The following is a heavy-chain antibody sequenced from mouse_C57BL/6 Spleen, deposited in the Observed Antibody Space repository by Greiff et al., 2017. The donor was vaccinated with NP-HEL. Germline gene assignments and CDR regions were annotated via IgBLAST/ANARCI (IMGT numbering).Heavy chain of an antibody. V-gene: IGHV10-1*01. CDR2: IRSKSNNYAT. D-gene: IGHD2-5*01. CDR3: VRYSNFYAMDY. CDR1: GFSFNTYA. J-gene: IGHJ4*01. Sequence: EVQLVESGGGLVQPKGSLKLSCAASGFSFNTYAMNWVRQAPGKGLEWVARIRSKSNNYATYYADSVKDRFTISRDDSESMLYLQMNNLKTEDTAMYYCVRYSNFYAMDYWGQGTSVTVSS.